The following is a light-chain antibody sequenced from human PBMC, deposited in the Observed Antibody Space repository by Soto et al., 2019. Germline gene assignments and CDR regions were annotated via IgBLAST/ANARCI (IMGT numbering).Light chain of an antibody. Sequence: EIVMTQSPATLSVSPGERVTLSCRASQSVSSNLAWYQQKPGQAPRLLIYGASTRATGIPARFSGSGSGTEFTLTISSLQSEDFAVYYCQQYSNWPLWTFGQGTKVEIK. CDR3: QQYSNWPLWT. V-gene: IGKV3-15*01. CDR2: GAS. J-gene: IGKJ1*01. CDR1: QSVSSN.